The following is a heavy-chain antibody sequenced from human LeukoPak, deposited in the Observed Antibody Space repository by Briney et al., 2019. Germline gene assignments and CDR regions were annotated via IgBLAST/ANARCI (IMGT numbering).Heavy chain of an antibody. D-gene: IGHD3-3*01. CDR1: GFTFSSYN. CDR2: ISSRSSYI. CDR3: ACGVNYFDY. Sequence: GGSLRLSCAASGFTFSSYNMKWVRQAPGKGLEWVSSISSRSSYIFYADSVKGRFTISRDNAKKSLYLQMNSLRAGDTAVYYCACGVNYFDYWGQGTLVTVSS. V-gene: IGHV3-21*01. J-gene: IGHJ4*02.